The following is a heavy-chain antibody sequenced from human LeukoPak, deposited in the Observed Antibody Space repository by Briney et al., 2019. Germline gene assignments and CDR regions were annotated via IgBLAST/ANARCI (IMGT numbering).Heavy chain of an antibody. V-gene: IGHV3-23*01. CDR3: AKVARSNPPRLYYFDY. CDR1: RFTFSSYA. J-gene: IGHJ4*02. D-gene: IGHD2-15*01. CDR2: ISGSGGST. Sequence: GGSLRLSCAASRFTFSSYAMSWVRQAPGKGLGWVSVISGSGGSTYYADSVKGRFTISRDNSKDTLYLQMNSLRAEDTAVYYCAKVARSNPPRLYYFDYWGQGTQVTVSS.